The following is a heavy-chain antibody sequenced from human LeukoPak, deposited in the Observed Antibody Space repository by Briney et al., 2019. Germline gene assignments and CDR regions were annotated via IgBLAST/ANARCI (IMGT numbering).Heavy chain of an antibody. CDR2: IYYSGST. CDR3: ARDRGTWNDDGFDY. D-gene: IGHD1-1*01. J-gene: IGHJ4*02. V-gene: IGHV4-59*01. CDR1: GGSISSYY. Sequence: PSETLSLTCTVFGGSISSYYWSWIRQPPGKGLEWIGYIYYSGSTNYNPSLKSRVTISVDTSKNQFSLKLSSVTAADTAVYYCARDRGTWNDDGFDYWGQGTLVTVSS.